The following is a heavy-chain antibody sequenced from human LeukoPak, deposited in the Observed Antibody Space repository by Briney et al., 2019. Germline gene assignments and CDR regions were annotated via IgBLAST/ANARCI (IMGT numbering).Heavy chain of an antibody. CDR2: ISETGGTI. V-gene: IGHV3-23*01. J-gene: IGHJ4*02. CDR1: GLTFSNYA. D-gene: IGHD5-24*01. Sequence: GGSLRLSCAASGLTFSNYAMSWVRQAPGKGLEWVSAISETGGTIHYADSVRGRFTISRDNSKNTLYLQMNSLRAEDTAVYYCAREMTIITYSFVSWGQGTLVTVSS. CDR3: AREMTIITYSFVS.